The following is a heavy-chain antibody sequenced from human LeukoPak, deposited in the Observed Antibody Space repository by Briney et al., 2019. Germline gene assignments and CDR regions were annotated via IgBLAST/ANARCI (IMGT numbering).Heavy chain of an antibody. CDR1: GCSISSSSYY. D-gene: IGHD1-20*01. Sequence: SETLSLTCTVSGCSISSSSYYWGWIRQPPGKGLEWIGSIYYSGSTYYNPSLKSRVTISVDTSKNQFSLKLSSVTAADTAVYYCARRHITGTTSFDYWGQGTLVTVSS. V-gene: IGHV4-39*01. J-gene: IGHJ4*02. CDR2: IYYSGST. CDR3: ARRHITGTTSFDY.